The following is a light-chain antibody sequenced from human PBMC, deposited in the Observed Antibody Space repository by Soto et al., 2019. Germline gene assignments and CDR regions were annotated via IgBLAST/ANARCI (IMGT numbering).Light chain of an antibody. J-gene: IGKJ1*01. Sequence: TQMTQSPSTLSASVGDRVTITCRASQSVSMWLAGYQQKPGKAPRLLIYDASKLESGVPSRFSGSESRTEFTRTITSLHPEDAATSYCQQYNTYLTWTFGQGTKVEIK. CDR2: DAS. V-gene: IGKV1-5*01. CDR1: QSVSMW. CDR3: QQYNTYLTWT.